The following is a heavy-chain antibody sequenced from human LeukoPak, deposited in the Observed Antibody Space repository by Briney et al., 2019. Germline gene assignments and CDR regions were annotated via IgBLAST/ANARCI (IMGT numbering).Heavy chain of an antibody. D-gene: IGHD2-21*02. CDR1: GFTFNNYA. V-gene: IGHV3-23*01. J-gene: IGHJ4*02. Sequence: GGSLRLSCTASGFTFNNYAIDWVRQAPGKGLEWVSAISGSGDTTYHADSVKGRFTISRDNSRNTLYLQMSSLRVEDTALYYCAKGRGDWVPGNYLDSWGQGTLVTVSS. CDR3: AKGRGDWVPGNYLDS. CDR2: ISGSGDTT.